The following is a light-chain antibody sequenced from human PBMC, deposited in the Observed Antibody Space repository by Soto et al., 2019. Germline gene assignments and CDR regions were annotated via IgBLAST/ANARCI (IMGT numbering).Light chain of an antibody. J-gene: IGLJ2*01. CDR1: SSDVGGYNY. CDR3: SSYTSSSTVV. V-gene: IGLV2-14*01. Sequence: QSALTQPASVSGSPGPSITISCTGTSSDVGGYNYVSWYQQHPGTSPKLMIYEVSNRPSGVSNRLSGSKSGNTASLTISGLQAEDEADYYCSSYTSSSTVVFGGGTKLTVL. CDR2: EVS.